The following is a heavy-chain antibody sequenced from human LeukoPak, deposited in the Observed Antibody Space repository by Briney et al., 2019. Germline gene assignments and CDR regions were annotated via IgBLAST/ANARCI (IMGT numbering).Heavy chain of an antibody. J-gene: IGHJ5*02. CDR2: INPNSGGT. Sequence: ASVKVSCKASGYTFTGYYMHWVGQAPGQGLEWMGWINPNSGGTNYAQKFQGRVTMNRDTSISTAYMELSRLRSDDTAVYYCARPLVPAYYDFWSGSVWFDPWGQGTLVTVSS. V-gene: IGHV1-2*02. CDR1: GYTFTGYY. CDR3: ARPLVPAYYDFWSGSVWFDP. D-gene: IGHD3-3*01.